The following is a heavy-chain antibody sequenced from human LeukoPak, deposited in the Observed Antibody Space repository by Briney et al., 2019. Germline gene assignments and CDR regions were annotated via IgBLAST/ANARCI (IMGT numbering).Heavy chain of an antibody. D-gene: IGHD3-10*01. J-gene: IGHJ4*02. CDR1: GFTFSSYA. CDR2: ISWNSGTI. Sequence: GGSLRLSCAASGFTFSSYAMSWVRQAPGKGLEWVSGISWNSGTIGYADSVKGRYTISRDNAKNSLYLQMNSLRTEDTALYYCARGRWFGESPFDYWGQGTLVTVSS. CDR3: ARGRWFGESPFDY. V-gene: IGHV3-9*01.